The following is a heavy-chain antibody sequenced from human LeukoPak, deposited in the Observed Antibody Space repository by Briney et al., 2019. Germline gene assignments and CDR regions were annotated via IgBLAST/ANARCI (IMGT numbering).Heavy chain of an antibody. CDR3: ATTTIRLGY. V-gene: IGHV4-4*07. CDR1: GGSISSSYY. Sequence: SETLSLTCAVSGGSISSSYYWSWIRQPAGKGLEWIGRIYTSGSTYYNPSLKSRVTISVDTSNNQFSLKLSSVTAADTAVYYCATTTIRLGYWGQGTLVTVSS. CDR2: IYTSGST. J-gene: IGHJ4*02. D-gene: IGHD1-26*01.